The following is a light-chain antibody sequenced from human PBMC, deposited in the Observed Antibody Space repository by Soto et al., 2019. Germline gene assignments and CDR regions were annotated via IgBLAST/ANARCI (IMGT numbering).Light chain of an antibody. Sequence: DIVMTQSPDSLAVSLGERATINCKSIQSDLYSSNNKNYLAWYQQKPGQAPRLLIYATSNRATGIPDRFSGSGSGTDFTLTISRLEPEDFAVYYCQQYGSSLRTFGQGTKVDIK. J-gene: IGKJ1*01. CDR2: ATS. V-gene: IGKV4-1*01. CDR1: QSDLYSSNNKNY. CDR3: QQYGSSLRT.